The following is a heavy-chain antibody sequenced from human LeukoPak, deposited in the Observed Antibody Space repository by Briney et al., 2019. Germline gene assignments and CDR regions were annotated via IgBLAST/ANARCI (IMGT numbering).Heavy chain of an antibody. CDR2: IYHSGST. V-gene: IGHV4-30-2*01. CDR3: ARALRYFDWLLSPPPGAFDI. Sequence: PSETLSLTCAVSGGSISSGGYSWSWIRQPPGKGLEWIGYIYHSGSTYYNPSLKSRVTISVDRSKNQFSLKLSSVTAADTAVYYCARALRYFDWLLSPPPGAFDIWGQGTMVTVSS. J-gene: IGHJ3*02. D-gene: IGHD3-9*01. CDR1: GGSISSGGYS.